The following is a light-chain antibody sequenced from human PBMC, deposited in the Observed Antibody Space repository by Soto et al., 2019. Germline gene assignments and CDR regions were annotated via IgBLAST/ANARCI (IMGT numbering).Light chain of an antibody. J-gene: IGLJ1*01. CDR2: EVR. V-gene: IGLV2-14*01. CDR1: SSDVGGYNY. Sequence: QSVMGQPSSVSGSPGHSITISCTGTSSDVGGYNYVSWYQQHPGKAPKLMIYEVRNRPSGVSNRFSGSKSGNTDSLTISGLQAEDEADYHCSSYTTSSTLEGVFGTGTKVTVL. CDR3: SSYTTSSTLEGV.